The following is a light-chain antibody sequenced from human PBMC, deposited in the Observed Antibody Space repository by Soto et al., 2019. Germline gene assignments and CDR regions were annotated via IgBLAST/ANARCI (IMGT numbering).Light chain of an antibody. CDR3: QKYNGAPWT. CDR2: AAA. CDR1: QGISNY. Sequence: DIQMTQSPSSLSASVGDRVTITCRASQGISNYLAWNQQKPGKVPKLLIYAAATLQSGVPPRFSGSGSGTDFTLTINSLQPEDVATYYCQKYNGAPWTFGQGTKVEIK. V-gene: IGKV1-27*01. J-gene: IGKJ1*01.